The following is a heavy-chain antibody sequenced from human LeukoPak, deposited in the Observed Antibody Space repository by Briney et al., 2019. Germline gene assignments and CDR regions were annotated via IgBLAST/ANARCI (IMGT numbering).Heavy chain of an antibody. CDR2: INPNSGGT. D-gene: IGHD2-2*01. V-gene: IGHV1-2*06. CDR1: GYTFTGYY. J-gene: IGHJ5*02. CDR3: ASLYCSSTSCYPPLDP. Sequence: ASVKVSCKASGYTFTGYYMHWVRQAPGQGLEWMGRINPNSGGTNYAQKFQGRVTMTRDTSISTAYMELRSLRSDDTAVYYCASLYCSSTSCYPPLDPWGQGTLVTVSS.